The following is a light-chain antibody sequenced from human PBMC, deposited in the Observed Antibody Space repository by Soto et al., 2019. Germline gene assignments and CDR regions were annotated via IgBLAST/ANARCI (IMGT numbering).Light chain of an antibody. CDR2: DAS. Sequence: EIVLTQSPATLSLSPGERATLSCRASQSVSNYLAWYQQKPGQAPRLLIYDASNRATGIPDRFSGSGSGTDFTLTISRLEPEDFAVYYCQQYESSPPSYTFGQGTKLEIK. CDR1: QSVSNY. CDR3: QQYESSPPSYT. V-gene: IGKV3-20*01. J-gene: IGKJ2*01.